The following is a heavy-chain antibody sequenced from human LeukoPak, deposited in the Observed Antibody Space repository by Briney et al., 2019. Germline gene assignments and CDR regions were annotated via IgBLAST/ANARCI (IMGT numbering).Heavy chain of an antibody. V-gene: IGHV1-2*02. Sequence: ASVKVSCKASGYTFTGYYMHWVRQAPGQGLEWMGWINPNNGGTNYAQKFQGRVTTTRDTSIGTAYMELSRLRSDDTAVYYCARTESKCTSTSCYTEDYWGQGTLVTVSS. CDR2: INPNNGGT. CDR1: GYTFTGYY. J-gene: IGHJ4*02. CDR3: ARTESKCTSTSCYTEDY. D-gene: IGHD2-2*02.